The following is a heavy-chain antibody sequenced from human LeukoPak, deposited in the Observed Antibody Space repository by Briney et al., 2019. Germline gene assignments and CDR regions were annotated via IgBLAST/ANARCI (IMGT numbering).Heavy chain of an antibody. J-gene: IGHJ3*02. D-gene: IGHD3-3*01. CDR2: INPNSGGT. CDR1: GYTFTGYY. Sequence: ASVKVSCKASGYTFTGYYMHWVRQAPGQGLEWMGWINPNSGGTNYAQKFQGWVTMTGDTSISTAYMELSRLRSDDTAVYYCARDSQEWSGGDAFDIWGQGTMVTVSS. V-gene: IGHV1-2*04. CDR3: ARDSQEWSGGDAFDI.